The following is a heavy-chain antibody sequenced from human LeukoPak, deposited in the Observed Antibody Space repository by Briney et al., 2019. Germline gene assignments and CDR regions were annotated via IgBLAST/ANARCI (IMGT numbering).Heavy chain of an antibody. Sequence: GGSLRLSCAGAGFSITDHHMDWVRQAPGKGLEWVAVIWYDGSNKYYADSVKGRFTISRDNSKNTLYLQMNSLRAEDTAVYYCARDSGDDYLLFDYWGQGTLVTVSS. J-gene: IGHJ4*02. CDR3: ARDSGDDYLLFDY. D-gene: IGHD3-22*01. CDR1: GFSITDHH. CDR2: IWYDGSNK. V-gene: IGHV3-33*08.